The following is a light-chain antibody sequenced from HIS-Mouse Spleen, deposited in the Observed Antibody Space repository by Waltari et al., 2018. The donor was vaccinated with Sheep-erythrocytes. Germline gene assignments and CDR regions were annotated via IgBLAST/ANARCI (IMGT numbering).Light chain of an antibody. CDR2: QDS. V-gene: IGLV3-1*01. CDR3: QAWDSSHVV. CDR1: TLGDKY. J-gene: IGLJ2*01. Sequence: SYELTQPPSVSVSPGQTASITCSGDTLGDKYACWYQQKPGQSPVLVIYQDSKRPSGIPERFSGSNSGNTATLTISGTKAMDEADYYCQAWDSSHVVFGGGTKLTVL.